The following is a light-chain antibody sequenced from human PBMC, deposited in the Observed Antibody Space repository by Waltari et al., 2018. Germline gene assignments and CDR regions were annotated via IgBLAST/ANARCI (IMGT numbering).Light chain of an antibody. CDR2: GNG. J-gene: IGLJ1*01. CDR3: QSYDSSLSGYV. CDR1: SSNIGSGYD. Sequence: QSVLTQPPSVSGAPGQRVTISCTGSSSNIGSGYDVHWYQQLPGTAPKLLIYGNGERPSGVPDRFSGSKSGTSASLAITGRQAEDEADYYCQSYDSSLSGYVFGTGTKVTVL. V-gene: IGLV1-40*01.